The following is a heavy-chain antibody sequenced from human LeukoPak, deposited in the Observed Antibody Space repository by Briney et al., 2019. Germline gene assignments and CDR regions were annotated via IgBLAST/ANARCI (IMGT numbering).Heavy chain of an antibody. D-gene: IGHD3-10*01. V-gene: IGHV3-9*01. J-gene: IGHJ6*03. CDR2: ISWNSGSI. Sequence: GGSLRLSCAASGFTFDDYAMHWVRQAPGKGLEWVSGISWNSGSIGYADSVKGRFTISRDNAKNSLYLQMNSLRAEDTALYYCAKGFSFGDPSYMDVWGKGTTVTISS. CDR1: GFTFDDYA. CDR3: AKGFSFGDPSYMDV.